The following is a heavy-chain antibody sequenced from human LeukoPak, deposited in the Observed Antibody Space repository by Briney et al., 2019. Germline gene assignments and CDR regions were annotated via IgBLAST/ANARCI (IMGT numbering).Heavy chain of an antibody. V-gene: IGHV3-23*01. Sequence: GGSLRLSCAASGFTFSSYAMSWVRQAPGKGLEWVSAISGSGGSTYYADSVKGRFTISRDNSKNTLYLQMNSLRAEDTAVYYCAKNGDYYDSSGYYHDDAFDIWGQGTMVTVSS. J-gene: IGHJ3*02. CDR1: GFTFSSYA. CDR3: AKNGDYYDSSGYYHDDAFDI. CDR2: ISGSGGST. D-gene: IGHD3-22*01.